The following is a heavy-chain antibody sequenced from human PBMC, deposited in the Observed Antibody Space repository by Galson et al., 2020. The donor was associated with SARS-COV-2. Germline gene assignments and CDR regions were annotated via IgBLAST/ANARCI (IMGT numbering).Heavy chain of an antibody. V-gene: IGHV3-11*01. CDR1: GFTFRDYY. CDR3: ARGLTYTKSPFEY. Sequence: GESLKISCAASGFTFRDYYMIWIRQAPGKGLEWVSYISSGGTVIYYADSVKGRFTISRDNAKNSLYLQIDSLRDDDTGAYYCARGLTYTKSPFEYWGQGTLVTVSS. J-gene: IGHJ4*02. CDR2: ISSGGTVI. D-gene: IGHD2-21*02.